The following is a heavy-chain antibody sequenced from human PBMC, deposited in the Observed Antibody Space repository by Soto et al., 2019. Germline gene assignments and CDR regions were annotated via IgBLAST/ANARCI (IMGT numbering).Heavy chain of an antibody. Sequence: ASVKVSCKASGYTFTSYDINWVRQATGQGLEWMGWMNPNSGNTGYAQKFQGRVTMTRNTSISTAYMELSSLRSEDTAVYYCARGSGYCSGGSCYGLVDPWGQGTLVTVSS. V-gene: IGHV1-8*01. J-gene: IGHJ5*02. CDR3: ARGSGYCSGGSCYGLVDP. CDR1: GYTFTSYD. CDR2: MNPNSGNT. D-gene: IGHD2-15*01.